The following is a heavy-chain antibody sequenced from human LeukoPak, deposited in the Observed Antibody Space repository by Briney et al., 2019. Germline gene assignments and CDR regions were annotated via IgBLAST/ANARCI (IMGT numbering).Heavy chain of an antibody. Sequence: GGSLRLSCAASGFIFSSYAMSWVRQAPGKGLEWVSAISGSGGSTYYADSVKGRFTISRDNSRNTLYLQMNSLRAEDTAVYYCAKGYCSSTSCRGWDDYGGNTDRYWGQGTLVTVSS. V-gene: IGHV3-23*01. D-gene: IGHD2-2*01. CDR1: GFIFSSYA. CDR2: ISGSGGST. J-gene: IGHJ4*02. CDR3: AKGYCSSTSCRGWDDYGGNTDRY.